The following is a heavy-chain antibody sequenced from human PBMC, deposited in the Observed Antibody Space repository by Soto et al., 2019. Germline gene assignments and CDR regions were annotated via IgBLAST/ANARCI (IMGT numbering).Heavy chain of an antibody. V-gene: IGHV3-33*01. CDR1: GFTFSSYG. Sequence: QVQLVESGGGVVQPGRSLRLSCAASGFTFSSYGMHWVRQAPGKGLEWVAVIWYDGSNKYYADSVKGRFTISRDNSKNPLYLQMRRLRAEDPAVYDWAGSHLYRYYVILTGRAFGGYYYGMDVWGQGTTVTGSS. CDR3: AGSHLYRYYVILTGRAFGGYYYGMDV. D-gene: IGHD3-9*01. J-gene: IGHJ6*02. CDR2: IWYDGSNK.